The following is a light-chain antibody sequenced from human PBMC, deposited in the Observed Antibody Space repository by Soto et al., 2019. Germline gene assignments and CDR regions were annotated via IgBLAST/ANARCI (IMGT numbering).Light chain of an antibody. Sequence: ALTQPASVSGSPGQSITISCTGTSSDVGGYNYVSWYQQHPGKAPKLMIYDVSNRPSGVSNRFSGSKSGNTASLTISGLQAEDAADYYCSSYTSSSTVFGTGTKVTVL. V-gene: IGLV2-14*01. CDR1: SSDVGGYNY. CDR2: DVS. J-gene: IGLJ1*01. CDR3: SSYTSSSTV.